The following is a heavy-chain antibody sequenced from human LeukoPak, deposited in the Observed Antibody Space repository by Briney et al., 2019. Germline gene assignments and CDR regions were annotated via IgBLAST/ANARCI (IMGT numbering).Heavy chain of an antibody. J-gene: IGHJ4*02. CDR1: GFTISSYF. CDR2: IIGSGGST. CDR3: Y. Sequence: GGSLRLSCAASGFTISSYFMSWVRQAPGKGLEWVSGIIGSGGSTYYADSVKGRLTISRDNSKNTLYLQVNSLTAEDTAVYFDYWGQGTLVTVSS. V-gene: IGHV3-23*01.